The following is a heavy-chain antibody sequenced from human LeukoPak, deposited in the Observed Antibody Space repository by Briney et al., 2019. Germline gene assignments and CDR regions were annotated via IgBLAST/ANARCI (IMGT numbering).Heavy chain of an antibody. J-gene: IGHJ5*02. D-gene: IGHD4-17*01. CDR3: AREFGGYGDCGSNWFDP. Sequence: ASVKVSCKASGYTFTSYDINWVRQATGQGLEWMGWMNPNSGNTNYAQKLQGRVTMTTDTSTSTAYMELRSLRSDDTAVYYCAREFGGYGDCGSNWFDPWGQGTLVTVSS. CDR1: GYTFTSYD. CDR2: MNPNSGNT. V-gene: IGHV1-18*01.